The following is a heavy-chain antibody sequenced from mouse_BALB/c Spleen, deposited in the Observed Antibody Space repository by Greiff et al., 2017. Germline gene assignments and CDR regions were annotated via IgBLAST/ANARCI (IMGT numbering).Heavy chain of an antibody. Sequence: EVKVVESGGGLVKPGGSLKLSCAASGFTFSDYYMYWVRQTPEKRLEWVATISDGGSYTYYPDSVKGRFTISRDNAKNNLYLQMSSLKSEDTAMYYCADGYYAMDYWGQGTSVTVSS. V-gene: IGHV5-4*02. CDR1: GFTFSDYY. CDR3: ADGYYAMDY. D-gene: IGHD1-2*01. J-gene: IGHJ4*01. CDR2: ISDGGSYT.